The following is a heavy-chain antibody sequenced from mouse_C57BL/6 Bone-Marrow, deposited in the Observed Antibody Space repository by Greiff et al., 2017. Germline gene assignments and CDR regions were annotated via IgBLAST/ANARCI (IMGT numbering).Heavy chain of an antibody. CDR2: INPYNGGT. V-gene: IGHV1-19*01. J-gene: IGHJ3*01. D-gene: IGHD1-1*01. Sequence: VKLQQSGPVLVKPGASVKMSCKASGYTFTDYYMNWVKQSPGKSLEWIGVINPYNGGTSYNQKFKGKATLTVDKSSSTAYMELNSLTSEDSAVYFCASPSYYGSSYGCAYWGQGTLVTVSA. CDR1: GYTFTDYY. CDR3: ASPSYYGSSYGCAY.